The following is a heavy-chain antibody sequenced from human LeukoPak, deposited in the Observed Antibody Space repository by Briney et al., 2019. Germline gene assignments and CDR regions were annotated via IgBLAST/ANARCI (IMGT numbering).Heavy chain of an antibody. CDR3: ARDIGAARSDY. J-gene: IGHJ4*02. Sequence: PSETLSLTCTVSGGSISGYYWSWIRQPPGKGLEWIGYIYYSGSAKYNPSLKSRVTISVDTFKNQFSLKLTSVTAADTAVYYCARDIGAARSDYWGQGTLVTVSS. V-gene: IGHV4-59*01. CDR2: IYYSGSA. CDR1: GGSISGYY. D-gene: IGHD6-6*01.